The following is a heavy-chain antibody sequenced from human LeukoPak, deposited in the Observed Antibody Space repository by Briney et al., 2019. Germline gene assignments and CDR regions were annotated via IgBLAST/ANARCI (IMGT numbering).Heavy chain of an antibody. V-gene: IGHV3-53*01. CDR1: EFTVSRNY. D-gene: IGHD5-24*01. J-gene: IGHJ4*02. CDR2: IFSNGDT. CDR3: TRDQMNY. Sequence: PGGSLRLSCTASEFTVSRNYMLWVRQAPGKGLEWVSLIFSNGDTHYADSVKGRFTISTDTSKNTVSLQMNSLRVEDTAMYYCTRDQMNYWGQGTLVTVSS.